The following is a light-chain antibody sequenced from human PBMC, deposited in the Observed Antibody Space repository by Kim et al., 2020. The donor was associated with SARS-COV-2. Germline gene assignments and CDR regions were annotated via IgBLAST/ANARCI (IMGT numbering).Light chain of an antibody. V-gene: IGLV3-9*01. J-gene: IGLJ2*01. CDR3: QVWDSRTVV. Sequence: SYELTQPLSVSVALGQTATILCGGNNIENKNVHWYHQRPGQAPVLVMYRDKKRPSGIPERLSGSNSGNTATLTINRVEAGDEGDYYCQVWDSRTVVFGGG. CDR1: NIENKN. CDR2: RDK.